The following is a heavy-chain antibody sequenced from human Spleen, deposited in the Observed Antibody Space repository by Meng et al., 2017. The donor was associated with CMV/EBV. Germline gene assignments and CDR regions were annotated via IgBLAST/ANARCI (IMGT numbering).Heavy chain of an antibody. CDR2: IYTSGST. J-gene: IGHJ4*02. V-gene: IGHV4-4*07. CDR3: ASAGYSYGFRSHYFDY. D-gene: IGHD5-18*01. Sequence: VERQDPGPGLVKPSGTLSLTCTVSGGSISSYYWSWIRQPAGKGLEWIGRIYTSGSTNYNPSLKSRVTISVDTSKNQFSLKLSSVTAADTAVYYCASAGYSYGFRSHYFDYWGQGTLVTVSS. CDR1: GGSISSYY.